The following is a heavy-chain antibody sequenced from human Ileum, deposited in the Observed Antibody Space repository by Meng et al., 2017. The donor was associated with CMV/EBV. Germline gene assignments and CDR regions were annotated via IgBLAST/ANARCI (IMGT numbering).Heavy chain of an antibody. J-gene: IGHJ4*02. V-gene: IGHV4-59*01. CDR1: GGSISPYY. CDR2: VSYSGGT. D-gene: IGHD3-22*01. Sequence: SETLSLTCTVSGGSISPYYWSWIRQAPGKGLEWIGYVSYSGGTNSNHSLKGRVSTSVDRTKSQFSLKLRSVTAADTAVYYCARDRHDFDDNSYYRYFDYWGQGMLVTVSS. CDR3: ARDRHDFDDNSYYRYFDY.